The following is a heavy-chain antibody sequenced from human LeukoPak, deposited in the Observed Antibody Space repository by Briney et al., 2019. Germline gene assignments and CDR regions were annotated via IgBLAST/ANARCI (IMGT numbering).Heavy chain of an antibody. V-gene: IGHV4-39*05. CDR1: GGSISSSSYY. Sequence: SETPSLTCTVSGGSISSSSYYWGWIRQPPGKGLEWIGSIYYSGSTYYNPSLKSRVTISVDTSKNQFSLKLSSVTAADTAVYYCAPLGGYCSSTSCPGSYWGQGTLVTVSS. CDR2: IYYSGST. J-gene: IGHJ4*02. CDR3: APLGGYCSSTSCPGSY. D-gene: IGHD2-2*01.